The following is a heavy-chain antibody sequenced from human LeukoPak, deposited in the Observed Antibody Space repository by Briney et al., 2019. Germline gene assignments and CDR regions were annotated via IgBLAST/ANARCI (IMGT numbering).Heavy chain of an antibody. Sequence: GGSLRLSCAASGFTFSSYSMNWVRQAPGKGLEWVSVIYSDGRTYYADSVKGRFTISRDNSKNTLYLQMNSLRAEDTAVYYCAKNMGSTGYYTTDYWGQGTLVTVSS. J-gene: IGHJ4*02. CDR3: AKNMGSTGYYTTDY. D-gene: IGHD3/OR15-3a*01. V-gene: IGHV3-23*03. CDR2: IYSDGRT. CDR1: GFTFSSYS.